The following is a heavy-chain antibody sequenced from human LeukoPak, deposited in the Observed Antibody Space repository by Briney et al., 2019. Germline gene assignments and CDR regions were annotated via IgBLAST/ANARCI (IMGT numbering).Heavy chain of an antibody. CDR2: IIPIFGTA. D-gene: IGHD6-6*01. CDR1: GGTFSSYA. J-gene: IGHJ6*03. Sequence: SVKVSCKXSGGTFSSYAISWVRQAPGQGLEWMGGIIPIFGTANYAQKFQGRVTIAADESTSTAYMELSSLRSEDTAVYYCARVASSSYYYYYYMDVWGKGTTVTVSS. CDR3: ARVASSSYYYYYYMDV. V-gene: IGHV1-69*01.